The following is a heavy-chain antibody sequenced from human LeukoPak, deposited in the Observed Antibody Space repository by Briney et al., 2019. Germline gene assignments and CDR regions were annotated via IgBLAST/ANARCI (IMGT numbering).Heavy chain of an antibody. CDR3: AKEPTYYDFWSGYYYYYYGMDV. V-gene: IGHV3-23*01. CDR2: ISGSGGST. CDR1: GFTFSSYA. D-gene: IGHD3-3*01. Sequence: PGGSLRLSCAASGFTFSSYAMSWVRQAPGKGLEWVSAISGSGGSTYYADSMKGRFTISRDNSKNTLYLQMNSLRAEDTAVYYCAKEPTYYDFWSGYYYYYYGMDVWGQGTTVTVSS. J-gene: IGHJ6*02.